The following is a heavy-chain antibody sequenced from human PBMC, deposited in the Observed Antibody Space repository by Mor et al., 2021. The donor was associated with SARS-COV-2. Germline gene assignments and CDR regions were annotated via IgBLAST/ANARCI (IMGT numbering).Heavy chain of an antibody. V-gene: IGHV3-9*01. CDR2: IGWNSRGV. Sequence: GLEWVSGIGWNSRGVDYVDSVRGRFTISRDNARNSLYLQMNSLRPEDTALYYCVREEKTPSGTTFKSPYWYFDLWGRGTLVTVSS. D-gene: IGHD1-1*01. J-gene: IGHJ2*01. CDR3: VREEKTPSGTTFKSPYWYFDL.